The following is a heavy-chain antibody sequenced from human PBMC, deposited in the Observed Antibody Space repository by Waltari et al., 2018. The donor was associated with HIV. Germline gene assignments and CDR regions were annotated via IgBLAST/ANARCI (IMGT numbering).Heavy chain of an antibody. Sequence: QVQLVESGGGVVQPGTSLTLSCAVPGFTFSHFALHWVRQSPGKRLEWLAVFWSDGAEISYADSVKGRFTISKDSSQKTLYLHLTSLRAEDTALYYCARGYSSSRWIPLYHWGRGTLVTVSS. V-gene: IGHV3-33*01. CDR3: ARGYSSSRWIPLYH. CDR2: FWSDGAEI. CDR1: GFTFSHFA. J-gene: IGHJ4*02. D-gene: IGHD6-6*01.